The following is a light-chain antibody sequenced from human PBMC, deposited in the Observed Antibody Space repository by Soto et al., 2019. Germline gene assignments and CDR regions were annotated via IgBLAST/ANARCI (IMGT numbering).Light chain of an antibody. Sequence: EIVLTQSPATLSLSPGERGTLSCRASQSISSYLAWYQQKPGQAPRLLIYDASTRATGVPARFSGSGSGTDFTLTISSLEPEDFAVYYCQQRSNWPLTFGPGTKVDIK. J-gene: IGKJ3*01. V-gene: IGKV3-11*01. CDR1: QSISSY. CDR2: DAS. CDR3: QQRSNWPLT.